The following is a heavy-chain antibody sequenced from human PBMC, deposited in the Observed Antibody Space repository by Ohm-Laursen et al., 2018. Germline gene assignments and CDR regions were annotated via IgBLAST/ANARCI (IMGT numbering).Heavy chain of an antibody. Sequence: SLRLSCSASGFTVSGNYMSWVRQAPGKGLEWVSLIDRGGDTYYADSVKGRFTISRDNSKNTLDLQMNSLRAEDTAVYYCARVGSYKRHFDYWGQGTLVTVSS. D-gene: IGHD2-15*01. CDR3: ARVGSYKRHFDY. J-gene: IGHJ4*02. CDR2: IDRGGDT. CDR1: GFTVSGNY. V-gene: IGHV3-53*01.